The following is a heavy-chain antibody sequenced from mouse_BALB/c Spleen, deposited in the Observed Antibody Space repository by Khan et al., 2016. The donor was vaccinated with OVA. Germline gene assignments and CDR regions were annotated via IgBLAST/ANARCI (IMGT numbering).Heavy chain of an antibody. D-gene: IGHD4-1*01. J-gene: IGHJ1*01. CDR1: GFSLSRYS. CDR2: MWLGGST. V-gene: IGHV2-6-4*01. Sequence: QVQLKQSGPGLVAPSQSLSITCTVSGFSLSRYSVHWVRQPPGKGLEWLGIMWLGGSTDYNSALKSRLSISKDNSKSQVFLKMNSLQTDDTAMYYCARNWDGGSCWYFDVWGAGTTVTVSS. CDR3: ARNWDGGSCWYFDV.